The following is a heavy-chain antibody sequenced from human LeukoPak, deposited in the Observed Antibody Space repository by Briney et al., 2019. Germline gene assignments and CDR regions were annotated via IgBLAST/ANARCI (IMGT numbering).Heavy chain of an antibody. Sequence: GGSLRLSCEASGFSFSAVPMSWVRHVPGKGLECVSYIIASGGSAYYADSVRGRLTISGDNSKNTLYLQMDDLRAEDSAVYYCATHILFWSGLFDSWGQGALVSVSS. V-gene: IGHV3-23*01. D-gene: IGHD3-3*01. CDR1: GFSFSAVP. CDR3: ATHILFWSGLFDS. J-gene: IGHJ4*02. CDR2: IIASGGSA.